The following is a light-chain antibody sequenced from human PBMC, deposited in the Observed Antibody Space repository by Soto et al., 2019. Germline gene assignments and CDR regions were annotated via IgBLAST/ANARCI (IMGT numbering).Light chain of an antibody. J-gene: IGLJ1*01. CDR2: VEGSGTY. CDR3: ETWNSDTHV. CDR1: SGHIDYI. V-gene: IGLV4-60*03. Sequence: QAVVTQSSSASASLGTSVKLTCTLSSGHIDYIIAWHQQQPGKAPRYLMNVEGSGTYSKGSGVPDRFSGSSSGADRYLTISNLQSEDEADYYCETWNSDTHVFGTGTKLTVL.